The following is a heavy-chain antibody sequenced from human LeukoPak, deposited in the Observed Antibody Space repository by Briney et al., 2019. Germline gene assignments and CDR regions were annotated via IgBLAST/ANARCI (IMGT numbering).Heavy chain of an antibody. CDR2: IYTSGST. Sequence: SETLSLTCTVSGGSISSGSYYWSWIRQPAGKGLEWIGRIYTSGSTNYNPSLKSRVTISVDTSKNQFSLKLSSVTAADTAVYYCARVQGAAADSWFDPWGQGTLVTVSS. V-gene: IGHV4-61*02. CDR1: GGSISSGSYY. CDR3: ARVQGAAADSWFDP. D-gene: IGHD6-13*01. J-gene: IGHJ5*02.